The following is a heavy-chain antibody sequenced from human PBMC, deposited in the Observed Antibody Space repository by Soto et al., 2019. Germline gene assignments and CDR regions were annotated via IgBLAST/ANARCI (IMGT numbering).Heavy chain of an antibody. CDR2: IGGSGGTT. CDR1: GGTISNYG. D-gene: IGHD2-15*01. Sequence: PVGSLRLSCTVSGGTISNYGMTWVCKAQGTGLEWVSTIGGSGGTTKSADPGKSRFTISRDNSKSTLVLQMKSLRAEDTAVFYCANSYGSGGGCCNFFDHWGQGTLVTVSS. J-gene: IGHJ4*02. CDR3: ANSYGSGGGCCNFFDH. V-gene: IGHV3-23*01.